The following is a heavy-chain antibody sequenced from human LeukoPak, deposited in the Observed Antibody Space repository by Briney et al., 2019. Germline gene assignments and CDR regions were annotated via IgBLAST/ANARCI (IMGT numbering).Heavy chain of an antibody. CDR1: GFTFSSYW. CDR2: IKQDGSEK. D-gene: IGHD2-15*01. J-gene: IGHJ4*02. V-gene: IGHV3-7*03. CDR3: ATYPLYDIVVVVAAITPSFDY. Sequence: GSLRLSCAASGFTFSSYWMSWVRQAPGKGLEWVANIKQDGSEKYYVDSVKGRFTISRDNSKNTLYLQMNSLRAEDTAIYYCATYPLYDIVVVVAAITPSFDYWGQGTLVTVSS.